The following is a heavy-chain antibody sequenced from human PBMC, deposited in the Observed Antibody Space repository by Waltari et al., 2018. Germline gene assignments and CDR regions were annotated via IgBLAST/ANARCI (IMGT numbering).Heavy chain of an antibody. CDR3: ARVSIFGVVIEGGIDY. V-gene: IGHV1-2*02. CDR1: GYTLPGHY. CDR2: INPNSGCT. Sequence: QVQLVQSGAEVKKPGASVKVPCQASGYTLPGHYMQWVQQAPRHGLEWMGWINPNSGCTNYAQKFQGRVTMTRDTSISTAYMELSRLRSDDTAVYYCARVSIFGVVIEGGIDYWGQGTLVTVSS. D-gene: IGHD3-3*01. J-gene: IGHJ4*02.